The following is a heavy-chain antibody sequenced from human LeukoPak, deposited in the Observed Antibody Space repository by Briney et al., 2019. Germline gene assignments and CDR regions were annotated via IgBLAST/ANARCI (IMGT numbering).Heavy chain of an antibody. CDR3: ARDRGEVVAATSY. V-gene: IGHV3-21*01. CDR1: GFTFSSYS. CDR2: ISSSSSYI. D-gene: IGHD2-15*01. J-gene: IGHJ4*02. Sequence: PGGSLKLSCAASGFTFSSYSMNWVRQAPGKGLEWVSSISSSSSYIYYADSVKGRSTISRDNAKNSLYLQMNSLRAEDTAVYYCARDRGEVVAATSYWGQGTLVTVSS.